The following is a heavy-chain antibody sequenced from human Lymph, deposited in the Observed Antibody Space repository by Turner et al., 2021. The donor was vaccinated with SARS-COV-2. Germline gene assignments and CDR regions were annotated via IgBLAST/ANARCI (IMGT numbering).Heavy chain of an antibody. D-gene: IGHD3-22*01. CDR3: ARDRDSSGWVDY. J-gene: IGHJ4*02. Sequence: QVQLVESGGGVFQPGRSLRLSCAASGFPFSSYAMHWVRQAPGKGLEWVAFISYDESDKYYADSVKGRFTFSRDNSKNTLYLRMNSLRAEDTAVYNCARDRDSSGWVDYWGQGTLVTVSS. CDR1: GFPFSSYA. CDR2: ISYDESDK. V-gene: IGHV3-30*04.